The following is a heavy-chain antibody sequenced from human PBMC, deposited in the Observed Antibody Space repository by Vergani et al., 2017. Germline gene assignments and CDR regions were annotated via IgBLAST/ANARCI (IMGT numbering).Heavy chain of an antibody. CDR2: IYTSGRT. J-gene: IGHJ5*02. Sequence: QVQLQESGPGLEKPSQPLYLTCTVSGCPISSGSYHWSWTRPPAGKGLEWIGRIYTSGRTNYTPSPKSRVTISVDTSKNQFSLKLSSVTAADTAVYYCARSSLSSTYNWFDPWGQGTLVTVSS. D-gene: IGHD5/OR15-5a*01. CDR1: GCPISSGSYH. V-gene: IGHV4-61*02. CDR3: ARSSLSSTYNWFDP.